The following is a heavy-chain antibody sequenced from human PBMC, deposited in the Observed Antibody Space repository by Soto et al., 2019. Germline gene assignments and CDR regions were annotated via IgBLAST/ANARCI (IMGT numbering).Heavy chain of an antibody. CDR3: ARDLTIFGVVPAHRRFDP. Sequence: KTRGSLRLSGAASGFTFSSYSMNWVRQAPGKGLEWVSSISSISSYIYYADSVKGRFTISRDNAKNSLYLQMNSLRAEDTAVYYCARDLTIFGVVPAHRRFDPWGQGTLVTVSS. D-gene: IGHD3-3*01. J-gene: IGHJ5*02. CDR1: GFTFSSYS. V-gene: IGHV3-21*01. CDR2: ISSISSYI.